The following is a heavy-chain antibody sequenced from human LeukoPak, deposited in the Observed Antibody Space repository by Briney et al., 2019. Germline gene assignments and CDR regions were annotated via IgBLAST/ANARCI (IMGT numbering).Heavy chain of an antibody. V-gene: IGHV3-21*01. J-gene: IGHJ3*02. CDR1: GFTFSSYS. CDR3: ARVKEASAFDI. CDR2: ISSTSSYI. Sequence: GGSLRLSCAASGFTFSSYSMNWVRQAPGKGLEWVSSISSTSSYIYYADSMKGRFTISRDNAKDSLYLQMNSLRAEDTAVYYCARVKEASAFDIWGQGTIVTVSS. D-gene: IGHD5-12*01.